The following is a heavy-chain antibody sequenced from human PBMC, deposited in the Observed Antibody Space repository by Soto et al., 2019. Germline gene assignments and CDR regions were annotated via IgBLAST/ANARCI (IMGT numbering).Heavy chain of an antibody. V-gene: IGHV4-31*03. CDR3: ARRYGPGFDY. Sequence: SETLSLTCTVSGGSISSGGYYWSWIRQHPGKGLEWIGYIYYSGSTYYNPSLKSRVTISVDTSKNQFSLKLSSVTAADTAVYYCARRYGPGFDYCGQGTLVTVSS. D-gene: IGHD4-17*01. CDR1: GGSISSGGYY. CDR2: IYYSGST. J-gene: IGHJ4*02.